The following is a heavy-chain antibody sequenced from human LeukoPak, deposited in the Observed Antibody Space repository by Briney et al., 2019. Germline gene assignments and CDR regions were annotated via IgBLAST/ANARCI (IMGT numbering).Heavy chain of an antibody. CDR1: GFTFSRYS. CDR3: ARAISGGRAYYFDY. V-gene: IGHV3-48*01. CDR2: ISSSGGSI. Sequence: PGGSLRLSCAASGFTFSRYSMNWVRQAPGKGLEWISDISSSGGSINYADSVKGRFTISRDNAKNSLYLQMNSLRVEDTAVYYCARAISGGRAYYFDYWGRGTLATVSS. D-gene: IGHD1-26*01. J-gene: IGHJ4*02.